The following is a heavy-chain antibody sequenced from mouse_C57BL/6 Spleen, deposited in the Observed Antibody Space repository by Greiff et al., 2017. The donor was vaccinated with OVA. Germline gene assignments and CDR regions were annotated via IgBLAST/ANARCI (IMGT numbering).Heavy chain of an antibody. CDR2: IYPRSGNT. Sequence: VQLQQSGAELARPGASVKLSCKASGYTFTSYGLSWVKQRTGQGLEWIGEIYPRSGNTYYNEKFKGKATLTADKSSSTAYMELRSLTSEDSAVYFCARRTGTGYFDVWGTGTTVTVSS. V-gene: IGHV1-81*01. J-gene: IGHJ1*03. CDR1: GYTFTSYG. D-gene: IGHD4-1*01. CDR3: ARRTGTGYFDV.